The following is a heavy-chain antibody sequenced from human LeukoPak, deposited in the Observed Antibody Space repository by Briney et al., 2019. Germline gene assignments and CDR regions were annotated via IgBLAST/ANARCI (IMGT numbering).Heavy chain of an antibody. J-gene: IGHJ4*02. CDR2: ISWNSGNI. CDR3: AKDSNDYGDYGSDFDY. V-gene: IGHV3-9*01. Sequence: GRSLRLSCAASGFTFDDYAMHWVRQAPGKGLEWVSGISWNSGNIGYADSVKGRFTVSRDNAKNSLYLQMNSLRPDDTALCYCAKDSNDYGDYGSDFDYWGQGTPVTVSS. D-gene: IGHD4-17*01. CDR1: GFTFDDYA.